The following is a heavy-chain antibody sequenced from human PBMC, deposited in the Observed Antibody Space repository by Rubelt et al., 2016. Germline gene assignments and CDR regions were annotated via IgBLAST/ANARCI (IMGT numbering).Heavy chain of an antibody. CDR2: IYYSGST. Sequence: QLQLQESGPGLVKPSETLSLTCTVSGGSISSSSYYWGWIRQPPGKGLEWIGSIYYSGSTYYNPSLKSRVTISVDTSKNQFSLKLSSVTAADTAVYYCARGESSSHAFDIWGQGTMVTVSS. J-gene: IGHJ3*02. CDR1: GGSISSSSYY. CDR3: ARGESSSHAFDI. V-gene: IGHV4-39*01. D-gene: IGHD6-13*01.